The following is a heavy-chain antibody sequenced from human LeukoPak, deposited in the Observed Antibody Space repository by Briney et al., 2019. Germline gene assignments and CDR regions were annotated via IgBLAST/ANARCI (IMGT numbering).Heavy chain of an antibody. D-gene: IGHD2-8*01. J-gene: IGHJ5*02. CDR3: ARLDRGHVLMVYGPDP. CDR2: IYPGDSDT. Sequence: GESLKISCKGSGYSFTSYWIGWVRQMPGKGLEWMGIIYPGDSDTRYSPSFQGQVTISADKSISTAYLQWSSLKASDTAMYHCARLDRGHVLMVYGPDPWGQGTLVTVSS. V-gene: IGHV5-51*01. CDR1: GYSFTSYW.